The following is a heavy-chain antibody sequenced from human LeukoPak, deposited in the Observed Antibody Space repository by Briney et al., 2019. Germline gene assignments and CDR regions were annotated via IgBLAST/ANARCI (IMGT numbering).Heavy chain of an antibody. Sequence: GESLKISCKGSGYIFTSYWISWVRQMPGKGLEWMGRIDPSGSYTNYSPSFQGHVTISADKSISTAYLQWSSLKASDTAMYYCARHAGIVVVPAAHFDYWGQGTLVTVSS. CDR2: IDPSGSYT. D-gene: IGHD2-2*01. CDR1: GYIFTSYW. CDR3: ARHAGIVVVPAAHFDY. V-gene: IGHV5-10-1*01. J-gene: IGHJ4*02.